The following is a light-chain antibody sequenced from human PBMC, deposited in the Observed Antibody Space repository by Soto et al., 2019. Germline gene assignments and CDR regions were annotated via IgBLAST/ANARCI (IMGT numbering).Light chain of an antibody. CDR1: NSDVGVYHY. Sequence: QSVLTQPPSASGSPGQSMTISCTGPNSDVGVYHYPSWYQQHPGKAPKLLIYEVTKRPSGVPDRFSGSKSGNTAFLTVSGLQADDEADYYCSSYAGSDNLEFGGGTKVTVL. CDR3: SSYAGSDNLE. V-gene: IGLV2-8*01. J-gene: IGLJ3*02. CDR2: EVT.